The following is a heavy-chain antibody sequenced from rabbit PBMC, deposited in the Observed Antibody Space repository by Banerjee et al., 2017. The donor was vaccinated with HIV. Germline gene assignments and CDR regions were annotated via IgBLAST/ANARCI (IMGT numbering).Heavy chain of an antibody. CDR3: ARQIEYYTYVYAGYALNL. CDR1: GFTLSSYW. J-gene: IGHJ4*01. Sequence: QSLEESGGGLVKPGASLTLTCTASGFTLSSYWMYWVRQAPGKGLEWIGYIDPVFGSTYYANWVNGRFTISSHNAQNTLYLQLNSLTAADTATYFCARQIEYYTYVYAGYALNLWGPGTLVTVS. CDR2: IDPVFGST. V-gene: IGHV1S7*01. D-gene: IGHD6-1*01.